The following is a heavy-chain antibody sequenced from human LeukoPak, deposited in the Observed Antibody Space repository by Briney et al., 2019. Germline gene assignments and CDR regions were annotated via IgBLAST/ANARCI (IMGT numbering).Heavy chain of an antibody. D-gene: IGHD6-19*01. CDR1: GGSFSGYY. CDR2: INHSGST. V-gene: IGHV4-34*01. J-gene: IGHJ6*02. Sequence: PSETLSLTCAVYGGSFSGYYWSWIRQPPGKGLKWIGEINHSGSTNYNPSLKSRVTISVDTSKNQFSLKLSSVTAADTAVYYCSMWLAERNSYYYGMDVWGQGTTVTVSS. CDR3: SMWLAERNSYYYGMDV.